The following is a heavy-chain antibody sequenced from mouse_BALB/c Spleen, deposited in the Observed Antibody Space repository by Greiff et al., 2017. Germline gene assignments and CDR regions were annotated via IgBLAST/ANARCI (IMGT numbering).Heavy chain of an antibody. CDR3: ASLITTRGDY. Sequence: VKLVESGPGLVQPSQSLSITCTVSGFSLTSYGVHWVRQSPGKGLEWLGVIWSGGSTDYNAAFISRLSISKDNSKSQVFFKMNSLQANDTAIYYCASLITTRGDYWGQGTSVTVSS. CDR2: IWSGGST. J-gene: IGHJ4*01. V-gene: IGHV2-2*02. D-gene: IGHD1-1*01. CDR1: GFSLTSYG.